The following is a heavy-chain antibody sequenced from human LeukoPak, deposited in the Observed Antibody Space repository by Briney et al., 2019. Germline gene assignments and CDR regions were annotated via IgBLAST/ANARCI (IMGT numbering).Heavy chain of an antibody. V-gene: IGHV1-3*01. Sequence: GASVKVSCKASGYTFTSYAMHWVRQAPGQRLEWMGWINAGNGNTKYSQEFQGRVTMTRDTSISTAYMELSRLRSDDTAVYYCASSGTVTTFGYWGQGTLVTVSS. J-gene: IGHJ4*02. CDR2: INAGNGNT. CDR1: GYTFTSYA. D-gene: IGHD4-17*01. CDR3: ASSGTVTTFGY.